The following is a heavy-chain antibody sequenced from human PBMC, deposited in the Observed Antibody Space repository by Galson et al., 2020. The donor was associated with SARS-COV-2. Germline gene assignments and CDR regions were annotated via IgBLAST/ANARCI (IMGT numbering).Heavy chain of an antibody. J-gene: IGHJ4*02. CDR3: ARDRGKNWGCRGSFVY. CDR2: LSYDGSNK. V-gene: IGHV3-30*04. Sequence: QLGESLKISCVASGITFSSYPMHWVRQAPGKGLEWVAVLSYDGSNKYYANSVKGRFTISSDNSKNTLYLQMNSLTTEDTAVYYGARDRGKNWGCRGSFVYWGQGILVTVSS. D-gene: IGHD7-27*01. CDR1: GITFSSYP.